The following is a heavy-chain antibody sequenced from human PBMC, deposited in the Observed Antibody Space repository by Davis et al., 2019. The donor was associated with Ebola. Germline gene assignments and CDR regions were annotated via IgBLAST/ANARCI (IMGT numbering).Heavy chain of an antibody. V-gene: IGHV4-59*08. CDR3: ARALPSSRYYSMDV. D-gene: IGHD6-6*01. CDR1: GGSISSYY. J-gene: IGHJ6*04. CDR2: IYYSGST. Sequence: SETLSLTCTVSGGSISSYYWSWIRQPPGKGLEWIGYIYYSGSTNYNPSLKSRVTISVDTSKNQFSLKLSSVTAADTAVYYCARALPSSRYYSMDVWGKGTTVTVSS.